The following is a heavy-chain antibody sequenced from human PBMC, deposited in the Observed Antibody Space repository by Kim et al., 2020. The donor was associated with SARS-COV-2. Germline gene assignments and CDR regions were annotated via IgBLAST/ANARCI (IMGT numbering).Heavy chain of an antibody. CDR1: GGSISSYY. J-gene: IGHJ5*02. D-gene: IGHD3-10*01. CDR2: IYYSGST. V-gene: IGHV4-59*01. Sequence: SETLSLTCTVSGGSISSYYWSWIRQPPGKGLEWIGYIYYSGSTNYNPSLKSRVTISVDTSKNQFSLKLSSVTAADTAVYYCARGVRPHKYYGSATGWFDPWGQGTLVTVSS. CDR3: ARGVRPHKYYGSATGWFDP.